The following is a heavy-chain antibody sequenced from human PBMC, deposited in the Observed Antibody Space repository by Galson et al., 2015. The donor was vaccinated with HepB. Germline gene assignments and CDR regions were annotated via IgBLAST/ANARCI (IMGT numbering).Heavy chain of an antibody. CDR1: GFTFDDYA. Sequence: SLRLSCAASGFTFDDYAMHWVRQAPGKGLEWVSGISWNSGSIGYADSVKGRFTISRDNAKNSLYLQMNSLRAEDTALYYCAKDSVSGSAAPYGYFDLWGRGTLVTVSS. V-gene: IGHV3-9*01. CDR2: ISWNSGSI. J-gene: IGHJ2*01. CDR3: AKDSVSGSAAPYGYFDL. D-gene: IGHD1-26*01.